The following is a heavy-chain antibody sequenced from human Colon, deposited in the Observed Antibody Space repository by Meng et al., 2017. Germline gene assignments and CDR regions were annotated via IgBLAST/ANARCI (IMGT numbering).Heavy chain of an antibody. CDR1: GFTFSSYG. D-gene: IGHD3-10*01. CDR2: IWYDGSNK. V-gene: IGHV3-33*01. Sequence: GESLKISCAASGFTFSSYGMHWVRQAPGRGLEWVAVIWYDGSNKYYADSVKGRFTISRDNSKNTLYLQMNSLRAEDTAVYYCARQQGYGSGSYDNHYYYYGMDVWGQGTTVTVSS. J-gene: IGHJ6*02. CDR3: ARQQGYGSGSYDNHYYYYGMDV.